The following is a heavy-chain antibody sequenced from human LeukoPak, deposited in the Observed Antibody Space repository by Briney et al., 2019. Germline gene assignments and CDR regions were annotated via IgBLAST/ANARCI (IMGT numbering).Heavy chain of an antibody. CDR3: TRDQTPYF. Sequence: GGSLRLSCTASGFTFGDYAMTWVRQAPGKGLEWVGVIASETYGGTAEYAASVKGRFTISRDDSKSIAYLQMNSLKSEDTAVDYCTRDQTPYFWGQGTLVTVSS. V-gene: IGHV3-49*04. CDR2: IASETYGGTA. J-gene: IGHJ4*02. CDR1: GFTFGDYA.